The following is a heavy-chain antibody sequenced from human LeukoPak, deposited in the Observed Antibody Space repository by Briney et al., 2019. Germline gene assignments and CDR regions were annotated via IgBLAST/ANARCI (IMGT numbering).Heavy chain of an antibody. D-gene: IGHD3-9*01. V-gene: IGHV3-30*04. CDR1: EFTFSSYA. CDR2: ISYDASNK. Sequence: GGSLRLSCAASEFTFSSYAMHWVRQAPGKGLEWVALISYDASNKYYADSVKGRFTISRDNAKNSLYLQMNSLRAEDTAVYYCARVQIYDILTGSDYWGQGTLVTVSS. J-gene: IGHJ4*02. CDR3: ARVQIYDILTGSDY.